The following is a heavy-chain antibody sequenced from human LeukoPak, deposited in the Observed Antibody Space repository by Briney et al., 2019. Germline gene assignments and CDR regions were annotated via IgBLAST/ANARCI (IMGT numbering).Heavy chain of an antibody. CDR2: ISYDTINK. J-gene: IGHJ4*02. Sequence: GGSLGLSCAASGFTLSTYAMHWVCQAPGKGLEWVAVISYDTINKYYADSVEGRFTISRDNSKNTLYLQVNSLRAEDTAVYYCARVRYWGQGTLVTVSS. CDR1: GFTLSTYA. V-gene: IGHV3-30*14. CDR3: ARVRY.